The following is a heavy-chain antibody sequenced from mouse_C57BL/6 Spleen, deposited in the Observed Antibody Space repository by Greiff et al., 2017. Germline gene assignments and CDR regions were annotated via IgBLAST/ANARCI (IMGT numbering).Heavy chain of an antibody. V-gene: IGHV3-6*01. J-gene: IGHJ1*03. CDR3: ARRDGSSLYCYFDV. CDR2: INYDGSN. D-gene: IGHD1-1*01. CDR1: GYSITSGYY. Sequence: VQLKESGPGLVKPSPSLYLTCSVTGYSITSGYYWYWNRQFPGNKLGWMGYINYDGSNNYNPSLKNQISLTRDTSKNQVFLKLNSVTTEDTATYYCARRDGSSLYCYFDVWGTGTTVTVSS.